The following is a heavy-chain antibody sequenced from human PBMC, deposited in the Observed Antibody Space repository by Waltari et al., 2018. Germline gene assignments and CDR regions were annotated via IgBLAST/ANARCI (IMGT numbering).Heavy chain of an antibody. V-gene: IGHV1-2*02. CDR1: GYTFTVYL. Sequence: QVQLVQSGAEVKKPGAAVTGSCKASGYTFTVYLLYLGGQAPGQGLEWMGRITPPSGGTNHAQKFQGRVTMTRDTSINTAYMELSRLTSDDTAAYYCARDVLRGTGVGAFDIWGQGTMVTVSS. J-gene: IGHJ3*02. CDR2: ITPPSGGT. CDR3: ARDVLRGTGVGAFDI. D-gene: IGHD1-1*01.